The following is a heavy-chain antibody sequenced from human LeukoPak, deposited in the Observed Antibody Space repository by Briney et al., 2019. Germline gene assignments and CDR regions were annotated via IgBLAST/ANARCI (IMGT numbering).Heavy chain of an antibody. CDR3: STGSGHAFDI. CDR1: GFTFSSYW. CDR2: INSDGSST. J-gene: IGHJ3*02. D-gene: IGHD3-10*01. Sequence: PGGSLRLSCAASGFTFSSYWMHWVRQAPGKGLVWVSRINSDGSSTSYADSVKGRFTISRENAKNTLYLQMNSVRAEDTAVYYCSTGSGHAFDIWGQGTMVTVSS. V-gene: IGHV3-74*01.